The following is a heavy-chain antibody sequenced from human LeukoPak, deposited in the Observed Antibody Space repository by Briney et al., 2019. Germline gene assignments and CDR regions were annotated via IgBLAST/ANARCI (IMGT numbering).Heavy chain of an antibody. J-gene: IGHJ6*03. V-gene: IGHV1-8*03. CDR2: MNPNSGNT. CDR3: ARGKRITIFGVVIGNYYYYYMDV. CDR1: GYTFTSYD. Sequence: ASVKVSCKASGYTFTSYDINWVRQVTGQGLEWMGWMNPNSGNTGYAQKFQGRVTITRNTSISTAYMELSSLRSEDTAVYYCARGKRITIFGVVIGNYYYYYMDVWGKGTTVTVSS. D-gene: IGHD3-3*01.